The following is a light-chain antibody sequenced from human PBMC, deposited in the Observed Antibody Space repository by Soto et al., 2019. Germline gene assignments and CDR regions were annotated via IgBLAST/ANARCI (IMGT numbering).Light chain of an antibody. J-gene: IGLJ1*01. CDR3: ASWDDRLYV. V-gene: IGLV1-47*02. Sequence: QSVLTQPPSASGTPGQRVFISCSGSSSNIGGTNYAYWYQQLPGAAPKLLMHSNNLRPSGVPERISGSKSGTSASLAISGLRSEDEAVYYCASWDDRLYVFGTGTKVTVL. CDR2: SNN. CDR1: SSNIGGTNY.